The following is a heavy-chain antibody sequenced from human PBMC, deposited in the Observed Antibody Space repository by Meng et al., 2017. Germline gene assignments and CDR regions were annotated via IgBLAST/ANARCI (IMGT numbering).Heavy chain of an antibody. V-gene: IGHV1-69*01. J-gene: IGHJ4*02. CDR3: ARVLRDGYNLGY. D-gene: IGHD5-24*01. CDR2: IIPIFGTA. Sequence: QVTLVQSGGEVEDPGSSVKVACKASGGTFSSYAISWVRQAPGQGLEWMGGIIPIFGTATYAQKFQGRVTITADESTSTAYMELSSLRSEDTAVYYCARVLRDGYNLGYWGQGTLVTVSS. CDR1: GGTFSSYA.